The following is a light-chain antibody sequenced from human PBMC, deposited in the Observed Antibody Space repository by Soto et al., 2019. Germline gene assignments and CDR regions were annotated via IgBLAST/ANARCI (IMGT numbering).Light chain of an antibody. CDR3: QNYKSAPRT. Sequence: DIQMTQSPSSLSASIGDRVTISCRASQGISNSLAWYQQKAGEVPKLRVYAASTSHSGDPSPFRGSGSGTDFALTISSLQPEDVATYYCQNYKSAPRTFGQGTKVEIK. J-gene: IGKJ1*01. CDR2: AAS. CDR1: QGISNS. V-gene: IGKV1-27*01.